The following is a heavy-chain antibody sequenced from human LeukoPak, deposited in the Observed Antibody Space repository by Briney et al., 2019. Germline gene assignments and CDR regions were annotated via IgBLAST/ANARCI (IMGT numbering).Heavy chain of an antibody. CDR1: GGSFSGYY. V-gene: IGHV4-34*01. Sequence: KSSETLSLTCAVYGGSFSGYYWSWIRQPPGKGLEWIGEINHSGSTNYNPSLKSRVTISVDTSKNQFSLKLSSVTAADTAVYYCASLQRYFDWPRRSPLDYWGQGTLVTVSS. CDR3: ASLQRYFDWPRRSPLDY. CDR2: INHSGST. D-gene: IGHD3-9*01. J-gene: IGHJ4*02.